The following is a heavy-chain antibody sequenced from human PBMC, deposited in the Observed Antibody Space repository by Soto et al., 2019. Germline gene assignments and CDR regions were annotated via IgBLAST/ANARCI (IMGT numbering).Heavy chain of an antibody. CDR1: GGTFSSYA. Sequence: QVQLVQSGAEVKKPGSSVKVSCKASGGTFSSYAISWVRQAPGQGLEWMGGIIPISDTTNYAQKFQGRVTITADDSTSTAYMELSSLRSEYTAVYYCARSQGSSTSLEIYYYYYYGMDVWGQGTTVTVSS. J-gene: IGHJ6*02. V-gene: IGHV1-69*01. CDR2: IIPISDTT. D-gene: IGHD2-2*01. CDR3: ARSQGSSTSLEIYYYYYYGMDV.